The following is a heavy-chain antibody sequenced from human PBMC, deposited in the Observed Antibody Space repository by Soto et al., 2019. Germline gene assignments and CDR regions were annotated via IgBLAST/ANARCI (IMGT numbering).Heavy chain of an antibody. CDR1: GDSVSSNSVV. CDR3: ARSTAVTGLDY. D-gene: IGHD6-19*01. Sequence: LQSHSLTCAISGDSVSSNSVVWRCIRQSPSRGLEWLGRTYYRSKWYNDYATSVKSRVTINPDTSKNQFSLQLDSVTPEDTAVYYCARSTAVTGLDYWGQGALVTVS. V-gene: IGHV6-1*01. J-gene: IGHJ4*02. CDR2: TYYRSKWYN.